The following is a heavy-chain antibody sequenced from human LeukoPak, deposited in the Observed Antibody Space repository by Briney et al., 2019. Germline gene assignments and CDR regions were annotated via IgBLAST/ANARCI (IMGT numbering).Heavy chain of an antibody. Sequence: ASVKVSCKASGYTFTGYYMHWVRQAPGQGLEWMGWINPNSGGTNYAQKFQGRVTMTRDTSISTAYMELSRLRSDDTAVYYCARLGYYYDSSGYSGLDYWGQGTLVNVSS. D-gene: IGHD3-22*01. CDR1: GYTFTGYY. V-gene: IGHV1-2*02. J-gene: IGHJ4*02. CDR3: ARLGYYYDSSGYSGLDY. CDR2: INPNSGGT.